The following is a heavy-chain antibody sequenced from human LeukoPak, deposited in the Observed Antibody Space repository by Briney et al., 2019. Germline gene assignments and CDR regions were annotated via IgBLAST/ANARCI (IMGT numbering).Heavy chain of an antibody. CDR3: ASPTVTTGWHDAFDI. Sequence: SQTLSLTCTVSGGSISSGDYYWSWIRQPPGKGLEWIGYIYYSGSTYYNPSLKSGVTISVDTSKNQFSLKLSSVTAADTAVYYCASPTVTTGWHDAFDIWGQGTMVTVSS. CDR2: IYYSGST. CDR1: GGSISSGDYY. D-gene: IGHD4-17*01. V-gene: IGHV4-30-4*01. J-gene: IGHJ3*02.